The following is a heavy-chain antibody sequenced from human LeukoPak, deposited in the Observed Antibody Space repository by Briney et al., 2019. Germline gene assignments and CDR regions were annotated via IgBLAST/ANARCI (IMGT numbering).Heavy chain of an antibody. Sequence: GGSLRFSCAASGFTFNNYAMTWARQAPGKGLEWVSGISGFGGSTYYAPSVKGRLAISRDNFGNMLYLHLDSLRVEDTAIYYCARRSGSSWSSFDYWGQGALVTVSS. V-gene: IGHV3-23*01. D-gene: IGHD6-13*01. CDR1: GFTFNNYA. CDR2: ISGFGGST. CDR3: ARRSGSSWSSFDY. J-gene: IGHJ4*02.